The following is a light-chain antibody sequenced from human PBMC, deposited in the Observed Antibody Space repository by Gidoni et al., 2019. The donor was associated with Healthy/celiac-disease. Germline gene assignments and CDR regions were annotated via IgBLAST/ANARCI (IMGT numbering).Light chain of an antibody. J-gene: IGKJ2*01. CDR1: QSIGRW. CDR3: QQYYSYPYT. CDR2: DAS. Sequence: DIQMTQSPSTLSASVGDRVTITCRASQSIGRWLAWYQQKPGKAPKLLIYDASSLESGVPSRFSGTGSGTEFTLTISSLQPDDFATYYCQQYYSYPYTFGQGTKLEIK. V-gene: IGKV1-5*01.